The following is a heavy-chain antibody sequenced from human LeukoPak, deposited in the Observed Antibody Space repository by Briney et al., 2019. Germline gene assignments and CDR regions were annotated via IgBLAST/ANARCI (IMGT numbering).Heavy chain of an antibody. CDR1: GGSFSGYY. D-gene: IGHD3-3*01. CDR2: INHSGST. V-gene: IGHV4-34*01. J-gene: IGHJ3*02. Sequence: SETLSLTCAVYGGSFSGYYWSWIREPPGKGLEWIGKINHSGSTNYNPSLKSRVTISVDTSKNQFSLKLSSVTAADTAVYYCATLFGVVTLTNDAFDIWGQGTMVTDSS. CDR3: ATLFGVVTLTNDAFDI.